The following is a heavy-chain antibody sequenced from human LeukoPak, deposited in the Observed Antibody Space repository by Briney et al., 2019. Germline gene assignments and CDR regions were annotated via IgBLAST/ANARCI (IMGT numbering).Heavy chain of an antibody. D-gene: IGHD6-19*01. J-gene: IGHJ4*02. CDR2: ISGSGGST. Sequence: GGSLRLSCAASGFTFSSYSMNWVRQAPGKGLEWVSAISGSGGSTYYADSVKGRFTISRDNSKNTLYLQMNSLRAEDTAVYYCAKGAEWLVSLFDYWGQGTLVTVSS. CDR3: AKGAEWLVSLFDY. CDR1: GFTFSSYS. V-gene: IGHV3-23*01.